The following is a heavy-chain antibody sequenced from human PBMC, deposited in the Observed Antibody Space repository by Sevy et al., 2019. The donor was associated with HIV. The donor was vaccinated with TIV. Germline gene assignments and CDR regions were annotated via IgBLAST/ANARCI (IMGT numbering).Heavy chain of an antibody. CDR2: ISYAGSNK. D-gene: IGHD6-13*01. J-gene: IGHJ6*02. CDR3: ANDLGAAAARSIYYCYGLDV. CDR1: GFTFSSYG. Sequence: GGSLRLSCAASGFTFSSYGMHWVRQAPGKGLEWVAVISYAGSNKYYADSVKGRFTISRDNSKNTLYLQMNSLRAEDTAVYYCANDLGAAAARSIYYCYGLDVWGQGTTVTVSS. V-gene: IGHV3-30*18.